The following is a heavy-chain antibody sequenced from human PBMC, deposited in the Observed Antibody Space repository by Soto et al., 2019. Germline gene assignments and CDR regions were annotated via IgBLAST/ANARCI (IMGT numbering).Heavy chain of an antibody. CDR2: ISAYNGNT. CDR1: GYTFTSYG. D-gene: IGHD3-3*01. J-gene: IGHJ5*02. Sequence: GASVKVSCKASGYTFTSYGISWVRQAPGQGLEWMGWISAYNGNTNYAQKLQGRVTMTTDTSTSTAYMELRSLRSGDTAVYYCAREGYDFWSGYYGGWFDPWGQGTLVTVSS. CDR3: AREGYDFWSGYYGGWFDP. V-gene: IGHV1-18*01.